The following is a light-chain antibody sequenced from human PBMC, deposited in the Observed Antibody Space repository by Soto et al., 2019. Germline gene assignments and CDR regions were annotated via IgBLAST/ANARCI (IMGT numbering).Light chain of an antibody. J-gene: IGKJ1*01. CDR1: QDISNY. Sequence: DIQMTQSPSSLSASVGDRVTITCRASQDISNYLAWYQQKPGKVPKVLISAASTLHSGVPSRISGSGSGTEFTLTISSLQPKDVATYYGQKYNSSPWTFGQGTKVEIK. CDR3: QKYNSSPWT. V-gene: IGKV1-27*01. CDR2: AAS.